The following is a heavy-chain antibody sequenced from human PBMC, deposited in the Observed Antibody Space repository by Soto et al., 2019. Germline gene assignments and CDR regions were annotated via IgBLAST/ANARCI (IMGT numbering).Heavy chain of an antibody. V-gene: IGHV1-69*12. CDR1: GGTFTNYA. D-gene: IGHD2-2*01. CDR2: SIPIFGTP. J-gene: IGHJ6*02. Sequence: QVQLVQSGAEVKKPGSSLKVSCKASGGTFTNYAFSWVRQAPGQGPEWMGGSIPIFGTPDYAQKFQGRVIISADESTRTVSMELNSLRSDDTAVYYCARERSVGYCITTTCPKPFYYYAMDVWDQGTTVTGSS. CDR3: ARERSVGYCITTTCPKPFYYYAMDV.